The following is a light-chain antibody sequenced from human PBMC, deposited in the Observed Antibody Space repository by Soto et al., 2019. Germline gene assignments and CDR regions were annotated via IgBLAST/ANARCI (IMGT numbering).Light chain of an antibody. CDR1: QSVSTN. V-gene: IGKV3-15*01. CDR3: QQYDTYWT. CDR2: GSS. Sequence: EIVLTQSTAPPAVAPGGRANLSFRASQSVSTNLAWYQHKPGQAPRLLIYGSSTRATGIPARFSGSGSGTEFTLTISSLQPDDFATYYCQQYDTYWTSGQGAKVDIK. J-gene: IGKJ1*01.